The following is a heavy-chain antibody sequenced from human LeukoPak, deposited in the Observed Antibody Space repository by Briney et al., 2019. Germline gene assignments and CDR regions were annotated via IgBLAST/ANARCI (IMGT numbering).Heavy chain of an antibody. Sequence: GKSLKISCKGSGYTFTNYWISWVRQMPGKRLEWMGRIDPSDSYTNYNPSFRGHITISADKSSSTAYLHWSSLKASDTAMYFCARQYSGYDYYFDYWGQGILVTVSS. CDR3: ARQYSGYDYYFDY. D-gene: IGHD5-12*01. J-gene: IGHJ4*02. V-gene: IGHV5-10-1*01. CDR1: GYTFTNYW. CDR2: IDPSDSYT.